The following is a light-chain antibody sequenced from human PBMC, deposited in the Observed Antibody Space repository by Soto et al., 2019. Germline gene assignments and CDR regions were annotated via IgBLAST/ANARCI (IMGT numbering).Light chain of an antibody. CDR3: QSYDSSLSGWL. Sequence: QSVLTQPPSVSGAPGQRVTISCTGSSSNIGAGYDVHWYQQLPGTAPKLLIYGNSNRPSGVPDRFSGSKSGTSASLAITGLQAEDEPDYYCQSYDSSLSGWLFGGGTKLTVL. V-gene: IGLV1-40*01. CDR1: SSNIGAGYD. J-gene: IGLJ3*02. CDR2: GNS.